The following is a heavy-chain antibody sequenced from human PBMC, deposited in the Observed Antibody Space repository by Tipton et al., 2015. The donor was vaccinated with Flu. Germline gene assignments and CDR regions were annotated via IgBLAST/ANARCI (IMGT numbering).Heavy chain of an antibody. V-gene: IGHV4-61*02. J-gene: IGHJ6*02. CDR2: IHTSGTT. CDR3: ARAESSLWAGHYYGLDV. D-gene: IGHD6-19*01. Sequence: LSLTCTVSGGSISSGNYFWNWIRQPAGKGLEWIGRIHTSGTTYYKPSLKGRVTISLDTSKNHFSLRLTSVTAADTALYFCARAESSLWAGHYYGLDVWGQGTTVTVSS. CDR1: GGSISSGNYF.